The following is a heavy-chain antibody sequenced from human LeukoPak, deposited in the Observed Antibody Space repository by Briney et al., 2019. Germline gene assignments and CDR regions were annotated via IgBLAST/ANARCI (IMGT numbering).Heavy chain of an antibody. Sequence: GGSLRLSCAASGFTFTSYAMSWVRQAPGKGLEWVSAISGSGGSTYYADSVKGRFTISRDNSKNTLYLQMNSLRAEDTAVYYCARGGYCSSTRCSTGIAAAVRVDYWGQGTLVTVSS. D-gene: IGHD2-2*01. V-gene: IGHV3-23*01. J-gene: IGHJ4*02. CDR2: ISGSGGST. CDR3: ARGGYCSSTRCSTGIAAAVRVDY. CDR1: GFTFTSYA.